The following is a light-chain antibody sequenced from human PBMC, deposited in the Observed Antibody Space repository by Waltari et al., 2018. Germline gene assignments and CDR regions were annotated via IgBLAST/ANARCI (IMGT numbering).Light chain of an antibody. CDR2: DDR. V-gene: IGLV3-21*03. CDR1: NIGSKS. CDR3: QVWDSSSDPVV. J-gene: IGLJ2*01. Sequence: SYVLTQPPSVSVAPGKTARTTCGGNNIGSKSVHWYQQKPGQAPVLVVYDDRDRPSGIPERFSGSNSGNTATLTISRVEAGDEADYYCQVWDSSSDPVVFGGGTKLTVL.